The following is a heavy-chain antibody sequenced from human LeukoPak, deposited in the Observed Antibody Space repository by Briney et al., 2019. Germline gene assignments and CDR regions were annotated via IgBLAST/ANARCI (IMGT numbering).Heavy chain of an antibody. CDR3: ARGSGDHYYYYYYMDV. Sequence: ASVKVSCKASGYTFTGYYMHWVRQAPGQGLEWMGWINPNSGGTNYAQKFQGRVTMTRDTSISTAYMELSRLRSDDTAVYYCARGSGDHYYYYYYMDVWGKGTTVTVSS. CDR2: INPNSGGT. J-gene: IGHJ6*03. CDR1: GYTFTGYY. V-gene: IGHV1-2*02. D-gene: IGHD1-26*01.